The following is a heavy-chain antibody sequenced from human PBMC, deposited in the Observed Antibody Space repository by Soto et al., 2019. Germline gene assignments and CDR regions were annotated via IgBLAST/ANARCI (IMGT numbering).Heavy chain of an antibody. D-gene: IGHD5-12*01. CDR2: IYYSGST. V-gene: IGHV4-31*03. Sequence: TSETLSLTCSVSGDSISRGDYYWSWIRQHPGKGLEWIGYIYYSGSTDYNPSLKSRVSMSVDTSKNQFFLKLSSVTAADTAIYHCVGTTYNLVYRDAFDIWGQGTMVTVSS. CDR1: GDSISRGDYY. CDR3: VGTTYNLVYRDAFDI. J-gene: IGHJ3*02.